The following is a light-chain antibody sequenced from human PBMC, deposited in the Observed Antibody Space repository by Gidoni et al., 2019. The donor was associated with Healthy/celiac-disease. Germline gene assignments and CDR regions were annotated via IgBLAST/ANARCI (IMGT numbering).Light chain of an antibody. Sequence: EIVMTQSPATLSVSPGERATRSCRASQSVSSNLAWYQPKPGQAPRLLIYGASTRATGIPARFSGSGSGTEFTLTISSLQSEDFAVYYCQQYNNWPPLTFXGXTKVEIK. CDR2: GAS. V-gene: IGKV3-15*01. J-gene: IGKJ4*01. CDR3: QQYNNWPPLT. CDR1: QSVSSN.